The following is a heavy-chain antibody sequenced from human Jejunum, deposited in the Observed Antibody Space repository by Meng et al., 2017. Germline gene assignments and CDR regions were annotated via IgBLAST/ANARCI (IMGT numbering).Heavy chain of an antibody. J-gene: IGHJ6*02. Sequence: GESLKTSCAASGFTFNNYAMSWVRQAPGKGLEWVSAIGLDRVTHHSDSVQGRFTISRDLSGSPLYLQMDSLRVEDTAIYYCARYRGDGSNFYGLDLWGQGTMVTVSS. CDR3: ARYRGDGSNFYGLDL. CDR2: IGLDRVT. D-gene: IGHD2-21*01. CDR1: GFTFNNYA. V-gene: IGHV3-23*01.